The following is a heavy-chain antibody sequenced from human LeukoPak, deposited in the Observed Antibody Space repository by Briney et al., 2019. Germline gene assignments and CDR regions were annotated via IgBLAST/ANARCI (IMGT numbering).Heavy chain of an antibody. V-gene: IGHV4-59*12. CDR1: GGSINNYY. D-gene: IGHD2-2*01. Sequence: SETLSLTCTVSGGSINNYYWSWIRQPPGKGLEWVGNIYYSGSTNYNPSLKSRVTISVDTSKNQFSLKLSSVTAADTAVYYCAREVVVVPAAMTWFDPWGQGTLVTVSS. CDR3: AREVVVVPAAMTWFDP. J-gene: IGHJ5*02. CDR2: IYYSGST.